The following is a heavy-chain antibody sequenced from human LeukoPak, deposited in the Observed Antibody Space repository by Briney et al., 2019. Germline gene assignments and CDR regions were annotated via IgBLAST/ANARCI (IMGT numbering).Heavy chain of an antibody. CDR3: ARAIRELLCMYDFDY. CDR2: INPSGGST. J-gene: IGHJ4*02. V-gene: IGHV1-46*01. D-gene: IGHD1-26*01. CDR1: GYTFTSYY. Sequence: GASVKVSCKASGYTFTSYYMHWVRQAPGQGLEWMGIINPSGGSTSYAQKFQGRVTMTRDMSTSTVYMELSSLRSEDTAVYYCARAIRELLCMYDFDYWGQGTLVTVSS.